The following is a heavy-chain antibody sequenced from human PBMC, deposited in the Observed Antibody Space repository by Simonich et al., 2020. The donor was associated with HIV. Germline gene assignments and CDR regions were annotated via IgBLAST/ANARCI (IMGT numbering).Heavy chain of an antibody. D-gene: IGHD6-19*01. CDR3: VRRLAVAGTYWYFDL. V-gene: IGHV5-51*03. CDR2: IYPGDSDT. CDR1: GYSFTSYW. J-gene: IGHJ2*01. Sequence: EVQLVQSGAEVKKPGESLKISCKGSGYSFTSYWIGWVRQRPGKGLEWMGIIYPGDSDTRYSPSFPGQVTSSADKSISTAYLQWSSLKASDTAMYYCVRRLAVAGTYWYFDLWGRGTLVTVSS.